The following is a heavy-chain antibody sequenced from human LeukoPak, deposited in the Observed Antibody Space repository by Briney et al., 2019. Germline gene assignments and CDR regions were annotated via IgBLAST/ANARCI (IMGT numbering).Heavy chain of an antibody. CDR1: GGSISSYY. CDR2: IYYSGST. D-gene: IGHD6-13*01. CDR3: ARRIAAAGLDAFDI. Sequence: SETLSLTCTVSGGSISSYYWSWIRQPPGKGLEWIGYIYYSGSTNYNPSPKSRVTISVDTSKNQFSLKLSSVTAADTAVYYCARRIAAAGLDAFDIWGQGTMVTVSS. J-gene: IGHJ3*02. V-gene: IGHV4-59*08.